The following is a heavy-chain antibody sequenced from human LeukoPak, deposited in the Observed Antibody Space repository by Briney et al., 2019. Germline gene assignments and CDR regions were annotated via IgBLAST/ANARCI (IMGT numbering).Heavy chain of an antibody. Sequence: ASVKVSCKASGYTFTSYDINWVRQATGQGLEWMGWMNPNSGNTGYAQKFQGRVTMTRNTSISTAYMELSSLRSEDTAVYYCARGYSAYCSSTSCWFDPWGQGTQVTVSS. CDR2: MNPNSGNT. CDR1: GYTFTSYD. CDR3: ARGYSAYCSSTSCWFDP. V-gene: IGHV1-8*01. J-gene: IGHJ5*02. D-gene: IGHD2-2*01.